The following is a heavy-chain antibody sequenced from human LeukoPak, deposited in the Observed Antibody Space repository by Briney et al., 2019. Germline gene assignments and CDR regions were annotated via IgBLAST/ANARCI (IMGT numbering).Heavy chain of an antibody. CDR2: IYTSGST. CDR3: ARGVGDARSFHFDY. J-gene: IGHJ4*02. V-gene: IGHV4-4*07. D-gene: IGHD2-15*01. Sequence: SETLSLTCTVSGGSISSYYWSWVRQPAGKGLEWVGRIYTSGSTNYNASLKSRVTMSVDTSKNQFSLKLSSVTAADTAVYYCARGVGDARSFHFDYWGQGTLVTVSS. CDR1: GGSISSYY.